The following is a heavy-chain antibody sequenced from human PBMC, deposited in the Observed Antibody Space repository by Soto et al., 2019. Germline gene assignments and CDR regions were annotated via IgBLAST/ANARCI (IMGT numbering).Heavy chain of an antibody. V-gene: IGHV1-69*10. D-gene: IGHD1-1*01. J-gene: IGHJ3*02. CDR1: GGTFSSYA. CDR2: IIPILGIA. CDR3: ARDDGTDAFDI. Sequence: ASVKVSCKASGGTFSSYAISWVRQAPGQGLEWMGGIIPILGIANYAQKFQGRVTITADKSTSTAYMELSSLRSEDTAVYYCARDDGTDAFDIWGQGTMVTVSS.